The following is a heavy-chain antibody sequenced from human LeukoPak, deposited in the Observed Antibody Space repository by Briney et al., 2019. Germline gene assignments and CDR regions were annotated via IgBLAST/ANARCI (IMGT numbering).Heavy chain of an antibody. J-gene: IGHJ4*02. D-gene: IGHD3/OR15-3a*01. CDR3: ATSYDMGWLIGY. CDR2: IKQDGSEK. V-gene: IGHV3-7*03. CDR1: GFTFGDTW. Sequence: GGSLRLSCEASGFTFGDTWMNWVRQVPGQGLEWVANIKQDGSEKFYVASVKGRFTISRDNGKSSLYLQMNSLRAEGTALYYCATSYDMGWLIGYWGQGTLVTVSS.